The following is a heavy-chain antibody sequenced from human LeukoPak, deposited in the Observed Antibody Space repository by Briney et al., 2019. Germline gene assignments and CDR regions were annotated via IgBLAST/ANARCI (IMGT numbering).Heavy chain of an antibody. CDR1: GGSISSYY. D-gene: IGHD4-17*01. V-gene: IGHV4-59*01. CDR3: AREGDYEEWRDWFDP. J-gene: IGHJ5*02. Sequence: SETLSLTCTVSGGSISSYYWSWLRQPPGKGLEWSGYIYYSGSTNYNPSLTSRVTISVDTSKNQFSLKLSSVTAADTAVYYCAREGDYEEWRDWFDPWGQGTLVTVSS. CDR2: IYYSGST.